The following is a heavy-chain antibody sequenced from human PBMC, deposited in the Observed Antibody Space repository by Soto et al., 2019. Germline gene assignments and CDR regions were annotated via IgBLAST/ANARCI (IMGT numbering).Heavy chain of an antibody. V-gene: IGHV3-30*03. CDR1: GFTFSSYG. Sequence: TGGSLRLSCAASGFTFSSYGMHWVRQAPGKGLEWVAVISYDGSNKYYADSVKGRFTISRDNSKNTLYLQMNSLRAEDTAVYYCEGGYYYYGMDVWGQGTTVTVSS. J-gene: IGHJ6*02. CDR3: EGGYYYYGMDV. CDR2: ISYDGSNK.